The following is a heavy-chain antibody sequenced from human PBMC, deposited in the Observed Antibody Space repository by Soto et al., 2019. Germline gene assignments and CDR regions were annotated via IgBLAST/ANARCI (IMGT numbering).Heavy chain of an antibody. Sequence: ASVKVSCKASGYTFTSYYMHWVRQAPGQGLEWMGIINPSGGSTSYAQKFQGRVTMTRDTSTSTVYMELSSLRSEDTAVYYCARDGRDGYNAYAFDIWGQGTMVTVSS. CDR2: INPSGGST. D-gene: IGHD5-12*01. J-gene: IGHJ3*02. CDR1: GYTFTSYY. V-gene: IGHV1-46*01. CDR3: ARDGRDGYNAYAFDI.